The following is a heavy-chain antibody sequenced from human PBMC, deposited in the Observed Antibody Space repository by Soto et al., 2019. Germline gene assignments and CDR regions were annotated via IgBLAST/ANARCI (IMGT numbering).Heavy chain of an antibody. V-gene: IGHV3-33*01. CDR2: IWYDGSNK. CDR1: GFTFSSYG. D-gene: IGHD2-21*01. J-gene: IGHJ5*02. CDR3: ARESESILWS. Sequence: QVQLVESGGGVVQPGRSLRLSCAASGFTFSSYGMHWVRQAPGKGLEWVAVIWYDGSNKYYADSVKGRFTISRDNSKNTLYLKMNSLRAEDTAVYYCARESESILWSWGQGTLVTVSS.